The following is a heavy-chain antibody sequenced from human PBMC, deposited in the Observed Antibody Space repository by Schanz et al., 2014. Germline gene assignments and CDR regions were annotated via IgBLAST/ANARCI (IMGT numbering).Heavy chain of an antibody. Sequence: QVQLVQSGAEVKKPGASVKVSCKASGYTFTSYDINWVRQATGQGLEWMGWMNPNSANTGYAQKFQGRVTMTRNTSIRTAYMELRSLRSEDTAVYYCARGQYYDFWSGYYKYYGMDVWGQGTTVTVSS. CDR1: GYTFTSYD. CDR3: ARGQYYDFWSGYYKYYGMDV. V-gene: IGHV1-8*01. CDR2: MNPNSANT. J-gene: IGHJ6*02. D-gene: IGHD3-3*01.